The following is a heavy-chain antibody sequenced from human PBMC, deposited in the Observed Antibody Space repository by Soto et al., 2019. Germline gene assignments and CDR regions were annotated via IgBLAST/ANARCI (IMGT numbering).Heavy chain of an antibody. J-gene: IGHJ4*02. CDR2: ISYDGSNK. Sequence: LRLSCAASGFTFSSYGMHWVRQAPGKGLEWVAVISYDGSNKYYADSVKGRFTISRDNSKNTLYLQMNSLRAEDTAVYYCAKGRFERAPVLFDYWGQGTLVTVSS. CDR1: GFTFSSYG. V-gene: IGHV3-30*18. CDR3: AKGRFERAPVLFDY. D-gene: IGHD2-8*02.